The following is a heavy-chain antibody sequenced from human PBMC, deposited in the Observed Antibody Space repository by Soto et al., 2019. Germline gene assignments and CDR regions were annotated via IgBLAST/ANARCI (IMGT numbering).Heavy chain of an antibody. V-gene: IGHV1-69*12. D-gene: IGHD5-18*01. Sequence: QVQLVQSGAEVKKPGSSVKVSCKASGGTFSSYAISWVRQAPGQGLEWMGGIIPIFGTANYAQKFQGRVTITADESTGIAYMELCSLSSGDTSVYYCARGYSYGVQWYFDLWGRGTLVTVSS. CDR3: ARGYSYGVQWYFDL. CDR1: GGTFSSYA. J-gene: IGHJ2*01. CDR2: IIPIFGTA.